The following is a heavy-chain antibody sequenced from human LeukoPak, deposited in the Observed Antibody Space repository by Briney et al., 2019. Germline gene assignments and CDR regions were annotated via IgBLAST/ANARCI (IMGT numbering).Heavy chain of an antibody. D-gene: IGHD2-2*01. CDR3: AVLVVPAALDAFDI. CDR2: MNPNSGNT. Sequence: ASVKVSCKASGYTFTSYDINWVRQATGQGLEWMGWMNPNSGNTGYAQKFQGRVTITRNTSISTAYMELSSLRSEDTAVYYCAVLVVPAALDAFDIWGQGIMVTVSS. CDR1: GYTFTSYD. J-gene: IGHJ3*02. V-gene: IGHV1-8*03.